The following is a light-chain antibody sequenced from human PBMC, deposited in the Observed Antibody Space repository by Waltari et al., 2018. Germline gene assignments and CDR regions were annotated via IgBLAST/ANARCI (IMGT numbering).Light chain of an antibody. CDR2: DVT. CDR1: NSDVGGYLY. J-gene: IGLJ1*01. V-gene: IGLV2-11*01. Sequence: QSALTQPRSVSGSPGQSVTISCTGTNSDVGGYLYVSWYQRRPGQAPKVLIYDVTYRASGVPNRFSGSKSCNTDSLTISGLRPDDEADYFCCSYADGNTYLFGSGTYVTVL. CDR3: CSYADGNTYL.